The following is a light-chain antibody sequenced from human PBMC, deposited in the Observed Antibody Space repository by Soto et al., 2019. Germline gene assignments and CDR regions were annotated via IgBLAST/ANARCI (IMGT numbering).Light chain of an antibody. Sequence: QSVLTQPPSVSAAPGQTVTISCSGSGSNIGNNYVSWYQHLPGTAPKLLIYGNSNRPSGVPDRFSGSKSGTSASLAITGLQAEDEADYYCQSYDSSLSGWVFGTGTKVTVL. J-gene: IGLJ1*01. CDR3: QSYDSSLSGWV. CDR2: GNS. V-gene: IGLV1-40*01. CDR1: GSNIGNNY.